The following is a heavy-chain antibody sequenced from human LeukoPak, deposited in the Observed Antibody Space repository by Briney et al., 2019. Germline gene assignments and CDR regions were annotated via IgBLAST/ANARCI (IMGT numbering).Heavy chain of an antibody. CDR3: ARDQATFDAFDI. CDR2: ISSSSSYI. D-gene: IGHD5-12*01. CDR1: GFTFSSYS. J-gene: IGHJ3*02. Sequence: GGSLRLPCAASGFTFSSYSMNWVRQAPGKGLEWVSSISSSSSYIYYADSVKGRFTISRDNAKNSLYLQMNSLRAEDTAVYYCARDQATFDAFDIWGQGTMVTVSS. V-gene: IGHV3-21*01.